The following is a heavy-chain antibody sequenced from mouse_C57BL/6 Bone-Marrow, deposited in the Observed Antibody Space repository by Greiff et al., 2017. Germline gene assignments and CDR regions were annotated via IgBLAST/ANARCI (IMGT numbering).Heavy chain of an antibody. V-gene: IGHV5-6*02. Sequence: EVKLMESGGDLVKPGGSLKLSCAASGFTFSSYGMSWVRQTPDKRLEWVATISSGGSYTYYPDSVKGRFTISRDNAKNTLYLQMSSLKSEDTAMYYCARRLSDWFAYWGQGTLVTVSA. CDR3: ARRLSDWFAY. J-gene: IGHJ3*01. CDR1: GFTFSSYG. CDR2: ISSGGSYT.